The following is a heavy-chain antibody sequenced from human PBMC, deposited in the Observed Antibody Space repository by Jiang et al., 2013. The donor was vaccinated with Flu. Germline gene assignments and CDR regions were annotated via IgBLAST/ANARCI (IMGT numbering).Heavy chain of an antibody. CDR3: ATGGSGYYLGLVDY. J-gene: IGHJ4*02. Sequence: AFIRYDGSNKYYADSVKGRFTISRDNSKNTLYLQMNSLRAEDTAVYYCATGGSGYYLGLVDYWGQGTLVTVSS. D-gene: IGHD3-22*01. V-gene: IGHV3-30*02. CDR2: IRYDGSNK.